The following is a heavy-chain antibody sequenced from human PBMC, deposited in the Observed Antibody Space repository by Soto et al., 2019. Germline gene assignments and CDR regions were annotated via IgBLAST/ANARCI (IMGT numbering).Heavy chain of an antibody. CDR3: AKDLRLTGMGVVVAAAGYYYGMDV. D-gene: IGHD2-15*01. V-gene: IGHV3-30*18. J-gene: IGHJ6*02. Sequence: EGSLRLSCAASGFTFSSYGMHWVRQAPGKGLEWVAVISYDGSNKYYGDSVKGRFTISRDNSKNTLYLQMNSLRAEDTAVYYCAKDLRLTGMGVVVAAAGYYYGMDVWGQGTTVTVSS. CDR1: GFTFSSYG. CDR2: ISYDGSNK.